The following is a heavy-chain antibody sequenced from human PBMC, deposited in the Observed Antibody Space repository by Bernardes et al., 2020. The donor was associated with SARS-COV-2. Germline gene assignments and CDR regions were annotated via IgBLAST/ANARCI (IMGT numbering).Heavy chain of an antibody. CDR1: GFSLSTSGMC. Sequence: SGPTLVKPTQTLTLTCTFSGFSLSTSGMCVSWIRQPPGKALEWLALIDWDDDKYYSTSLKTRLTISKDTSKNQVVLTMTNMDPVDTATYYCARYYGDALYYYGMDVWGQGTTVTVSS. CDR3: ARYYGDALYYYGMDV. CDR2: IDWDDDK. D-gene: IGHD4-17*01. J-gene: IGHJ6*02. V-gene: IGHV2-70*01.